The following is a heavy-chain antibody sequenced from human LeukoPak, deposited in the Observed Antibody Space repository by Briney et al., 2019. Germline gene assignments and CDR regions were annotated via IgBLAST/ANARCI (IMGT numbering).Heavy chain of an antibody. CDR2: ISSSSSTI. V-gene: IGHV3-11*04. CDR3: ARDLKDSGTISRNAFDI. J-gene: IGHJ3*02. Sequence: GGSLRLSCAASGFTFSDYYMSWIRQAPGKGLEWVSYISSSSSTIYYADSVKGRFTISRDNAKNSLYLQMNSLRAEDTAVYYCARDLKDSGTISRNAFDIWGQGAMVTVSS. CDR1: GFTFSDYY. D-gene: IGHD3-9*01.